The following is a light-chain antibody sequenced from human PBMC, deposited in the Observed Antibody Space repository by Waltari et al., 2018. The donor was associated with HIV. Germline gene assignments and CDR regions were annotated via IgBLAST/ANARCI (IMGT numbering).Light chain of an antibody. J-gene: IGKJ1*01. CDR1: QGISSY. V-gene: IGKV1-9*01. CDR2: AAS. Sequence: DIQLTQSPSFLSASVGDRVTITCRASQGISSYLAWYQQKPGKAPKLLIYAASTLQSGVPSRFSGSGSGTEFTLTISSLQPEDFATYHCQQSYSSPRTFGQGTKVEIK. CDR3: QQSYSSPRT.